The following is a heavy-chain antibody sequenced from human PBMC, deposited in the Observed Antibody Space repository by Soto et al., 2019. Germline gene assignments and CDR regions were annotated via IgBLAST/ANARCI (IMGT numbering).Heavy chain of an antibody. Sequence: GGSLRLSCAASGFTFSSYSMNWVRQAPGKGLEWLSYISSRSGTIYYADSVKGRFSISRDDSKNTVYLQMNSLRADDTAVYYCARDPPITSDFGLDVWGQGTTVTVSS. CDR3: ARDPPITSDFGLDV. CDR1: GFTFSSYS. CDR2: ISSRSGTI. J-gene: IGHJ6*02. V-gene: IGHV3-48*01. D-gene: IGHD1-20*01.